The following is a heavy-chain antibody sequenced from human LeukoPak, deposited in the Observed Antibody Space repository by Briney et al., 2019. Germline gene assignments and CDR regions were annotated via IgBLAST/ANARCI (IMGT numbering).Heavy chain of an antibody. V-gene: IGHV3-66*01. CDR1: GFTVSSNY. D-gene: IGHD6-13*01. CDR2: IYSGGST. J-gene: IGHJ4*02. CDR3: ARDPKSGAAAGTDY. Sequence: GGSLRLSCAASGFTVSSNYISWVRQAPGKGLEWVSVIYSGGSTYYADSVKGRFTISRDNSKNTLYLQMNSLRAEDTAVYYCARDPKSGAAAGTDYWGLGNLVTVSS.